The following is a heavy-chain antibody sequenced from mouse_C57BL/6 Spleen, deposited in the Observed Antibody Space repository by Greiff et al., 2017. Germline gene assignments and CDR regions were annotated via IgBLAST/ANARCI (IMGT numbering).Heavy chain of an antibody. CDR3: ALSGITTVVDAMAY. CDR1: GYAFSSYW. J-gene: IGHJ4*01. D-gene: IGHD1-1*01. CDR2: IYPGDGDT. V-gene: IGHV1-80*01. Sequence: QVQLQQSGAELVKPGASVKISCKASGYAFSSYWMNWVKQRPGKGLEWIGQIYPGDGDTNYNGKFKGKATLTADKSFSTAYMLLSSLTSEDSAVYFCALSGITTVVDAMAYWGQGTSVTVSS.